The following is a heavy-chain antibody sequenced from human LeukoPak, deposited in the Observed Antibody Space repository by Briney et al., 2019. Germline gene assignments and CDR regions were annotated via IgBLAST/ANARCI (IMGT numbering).Heavy chain of an antibody. Sequence: ASVKVSCKASGYTFTSYYMHWVRQAPGQGLEWMGIINPSGGSTSYAQKFQGRVTMTRDTSTSTVYMELSSLRSEDTAVYYCARDSYYGYVWGSYRYDWYFDYWGQGTLVTVSS. J-gene: IGHJ4*02. V-gene: IGHV1-46*03. CDR2: INPSGGST. CDR3: ARDSYYGYVWGSYRYDWYFDY. CDR1: GYTFTSYY. D-gene: IGHD3-16*02.